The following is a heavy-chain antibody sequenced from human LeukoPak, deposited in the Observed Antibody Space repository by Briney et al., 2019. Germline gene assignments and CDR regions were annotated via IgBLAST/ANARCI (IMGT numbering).Heavy chain of an antibody. Sequence: ASVKVSCKASGYTFTSYAMHWVRQAPGQRLEWMGWINAGNGNTKYSQKFQGRVTITRDTSASTAYMELSSLRSEDTAVYYCARVALTLTYYYGSGSYFDYWGQGTLVTVSS. CDR3: ARVALTLTYYYGSGSYFDY. D-gene: IGHD3-10*01. CDR1: GYTFTSYA. V-gene: IGHV1-3*01. J-gene: IGHJ4*02. CDR2: INAGNGNT.